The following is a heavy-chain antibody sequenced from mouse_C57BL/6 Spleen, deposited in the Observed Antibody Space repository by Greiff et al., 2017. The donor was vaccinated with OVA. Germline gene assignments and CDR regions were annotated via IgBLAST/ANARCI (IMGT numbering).Heavy chain of an antibody. CDR1: GYTFTDYY. Sequence: EVKLQQSGPELVKPGASVKISCKASGYTFTDYYMNWVQQSHGKSLEWIGDINPNNGGTSYNQKFKGKATLTVYKSSSTAYMELRSLTSEDSAVYYCATSQATNWGQGTTLTVSS. CDR3: ATSQATN. D-gene: IGHD3-2*02. J-gene: IGHJ2*01. V-gene: IGHV1-26*01. CDR2: INPNNGGT.